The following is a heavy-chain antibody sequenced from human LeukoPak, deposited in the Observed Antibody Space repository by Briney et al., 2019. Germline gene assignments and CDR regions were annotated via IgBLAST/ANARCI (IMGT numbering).Heavy chain of an antibody. D-gene: IGHD6-6*01. Sequence: HSGGSLRLSCAASGFTFSSYGMHWVRQAPGKGLEWVAFIRYDGSNKYYADSVKGRFTISRDNSKNTLYLQMNSLRAEDTAVYYCAKAAARYYYYMDVWGKGTTVTISS. CDR2: IRYDGSNK. J-gene: IGHJ6*03. V-gene: IGHV3-30*02. CDR1: GFTFSSYG. CDR3: AKAAARYYYYMDV.